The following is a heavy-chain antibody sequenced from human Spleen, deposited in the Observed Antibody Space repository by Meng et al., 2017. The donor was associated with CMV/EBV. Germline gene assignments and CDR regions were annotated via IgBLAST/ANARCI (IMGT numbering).Heavy chain of an antibody. CDR2: IYYSGST. CDR3: ARGNNYYDSSGYDP. J-gene: IGHJ5*02. CDR1: GGSISSYY. V-gene: IGHV4-59*01. Sequence: ESLKISCTVSGGSISSYYWSWIRQPPGKGLEWIGYIYYSGSTNYNPSLKSRVTISVDTSKNQFSLKLSSVTAADTAVYYCARGNNYYDSSGYDPWGQGTLVTVSS. D-gene: IGHD3-22*01.